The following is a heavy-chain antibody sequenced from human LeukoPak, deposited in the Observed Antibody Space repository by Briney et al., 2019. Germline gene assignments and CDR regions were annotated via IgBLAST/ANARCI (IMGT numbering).Heavy chain of an antibody. CDR2: ISSSSSTI. V-gene: IGHV3-48*01. CDR3: ARGLYGSGKYYFDY. Sequence: PGGSLRLSCAASGFTFSHYSINWVRQAPGKGLEWVSYISSSSSTIYYADSVEGRFTISRDNAKNSLYLQMNSLRAEDTAAYYCARGLYGSGKYYFDYWGQGTLVTVSS. CDR1: GFTFSHYS. D-gene: IGHD3-10*01. J-gene: IGHJ4*02.